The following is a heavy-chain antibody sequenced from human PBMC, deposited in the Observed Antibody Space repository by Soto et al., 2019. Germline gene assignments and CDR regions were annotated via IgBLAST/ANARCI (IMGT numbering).Heavy chain of an antibody. D-gene: IGHD4-17*01. CDR1: GGSISSGDYY. CDR2: IYYSGSA. V-gene: IGHV4-30-4*01. Sequence: SETLSLTCPVSGGSISSGDYYWSWIRQPPGKGLEWIGYIYYSGSAYYNPSLKSRLAISVDTSKNQFSLKLTSVTAADTAVYYCARHPTVTEYYFDYWGQGTLVTVSS. CDR3: ARHPTVTEYYFDY. J-gene: IGHJ4*02.